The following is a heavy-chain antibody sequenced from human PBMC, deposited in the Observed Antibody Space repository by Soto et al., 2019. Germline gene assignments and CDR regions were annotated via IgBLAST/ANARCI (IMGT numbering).Heavy chain of an antibody. J-gene: IGHJ3*02. V-gene: IGHV4-31*03. Sequence: QVQLQESGPGLVKPSQTLSLTCTVSGGSISSGGYFWNWIRQHPGKGLEWIGYIYNSGSTYYNPSLKSRVNISVDTSKNQFSLKLSSVTAADTAVYYCARVGQYYYEQNDAFDIWGQGTMVTVSS. D-gene: IGHD3-22*01. CDR1: GGSISSGGYF. CDR2: IYNSGST. CDR3: ARVGQYYYEQNDAFDI.